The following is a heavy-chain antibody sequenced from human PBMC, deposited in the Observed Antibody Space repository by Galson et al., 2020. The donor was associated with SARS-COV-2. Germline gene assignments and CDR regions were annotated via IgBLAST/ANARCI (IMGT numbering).Heavy chain of an antibody. CDR2: ISYDGSNK. CDR1: GFTFSNYG. J-gene: IGHJ6*03. D-gene: IGHD1-1*01. Sequence: GGSLRLSCAASGFTFSNYGMHWVRQAPGKGLEWVVLISYDGSNKYYADSVRGRFTISRDNSKNTLYLQVNSLRAEDTAVYCCAKVGSARASYDQYNYMDVWGKGTTVTGSS. V-gene: IGHV3-33*05. CDR3: AKVGSARASYDQYNYMDV.